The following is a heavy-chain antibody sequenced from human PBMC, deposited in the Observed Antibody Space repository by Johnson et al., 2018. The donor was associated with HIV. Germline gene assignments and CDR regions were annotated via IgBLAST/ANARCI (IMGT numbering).Heavy chain of an antibody. D-gene: IGHD5-24*01. CDR2: IGKVSDT. Sequence: VQLVESGGGLVKPGGSLRLSCAASGFTFSNAWMSWVRQAPGKGLEWVSAIGKVSDTYYSDSVKGRFSMSRENVKNSLYLQMNNLRAGDTAVYFCARESRDGPNLRAFDIWGQGTTVIVSS. J-gene: IGHJ3*02. CDR1: GFTFSNAW. CDR3: ARESRDGPNLRAFDI. V-gene: IGHV3-13*01.